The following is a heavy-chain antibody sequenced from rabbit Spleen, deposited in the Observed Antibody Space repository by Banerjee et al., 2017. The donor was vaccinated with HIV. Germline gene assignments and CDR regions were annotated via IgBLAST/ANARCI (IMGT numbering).Heavy chain of an antibody. V-gene: IGHV1S45*01. D-gene: IGHD1-1*01. CDR1: GFSFSDRDV. J-gene: IGHJ4*01. Sequence: QEQLVESGGGLVKPEGSLTLTCKASGFSFSDRDVMCWVRQAPGKGLEWIACINTATGKAVYASWAKGRFTISRTSSTTVTLQMTSLTAADTATYFCARSSSGNDRFNLWGPGTLVTVS. CDR2: INTATGKA. CDR3: ARSSSGNDRFNL.